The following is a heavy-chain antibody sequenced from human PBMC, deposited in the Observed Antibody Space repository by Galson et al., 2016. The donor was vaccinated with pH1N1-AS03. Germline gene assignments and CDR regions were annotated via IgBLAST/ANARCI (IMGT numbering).Heavy chain of an antibody. CDR1: GFTFSRHC. Sequence: SLRLSCAASGFTFSRHCMTWVRQAPGKGLAWVANINRDGSEKDYLDSVKGRFTISRDNANNSLWLQMNSLTVADAAVYYWARGGPRVVDNPWYFDLWGRGTLVTVSS. CDR2: INRDGSEK. V-gene: IGHV3-7*01. D-gene: IGHD3-9*01. CDR3: ARGGPRVVDNPWYFDL. J-gene: IGHJ2*01.